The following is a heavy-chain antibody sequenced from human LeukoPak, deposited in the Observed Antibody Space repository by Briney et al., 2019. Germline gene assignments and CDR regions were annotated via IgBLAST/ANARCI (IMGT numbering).Heavy chain of an antibody. V-gene: IGHV4-31*02. D-gene: IGHD3-16*01. J-gene: IGHJ4*02. CDR1: GGSISSGGYY. Sequence: SQTLSLTSTVSGGSISSGGYYWSWIRQHPGAGLEWIGYIYYSGSTYYNPSLKSRVTISIDTSKNHFSLKLSSVTAADTAVYYCARAGGFFSPFGYWGQGTLVTVSS. CDR2: IYYSGST. CDR3: ARAGGFFSPFGY.